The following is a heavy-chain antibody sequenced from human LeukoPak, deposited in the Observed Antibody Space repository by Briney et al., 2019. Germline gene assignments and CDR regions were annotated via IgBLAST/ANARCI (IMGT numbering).Heavy chain of an antibody. CDR1: GFTFSSYG. CDR3: AKDRIAAAGVYYFDY. J-gene: IGHJ4*02. V-gene: IGHV3-30*18. D-gene: IGHD6-13*01. Sequence: GGSLRLSCAASGFTFSSYGMHWVRQAPGKGLEWVAVISYDGSNKYYADSVKGRFTISRDNSKNTLYLQMNSLRAEDTAVYYCAKDRIAAAGVYYFDYWGKGTLSPSPQ. CDR2: ISYDGSNK.